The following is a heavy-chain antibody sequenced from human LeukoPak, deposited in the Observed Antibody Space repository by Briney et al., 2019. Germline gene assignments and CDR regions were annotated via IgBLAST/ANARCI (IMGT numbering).Heavy chain of an antibody. J-gene: IGHJ4*02. V-gene: IGHV4-59*12. Sequence: SETLSLTCSVSGGSISSYFWTWIRQPPGKGLEWIGYIYYSGSTYYNPSLKSRVTISVDTSKNQFSLKLSSVTAADTAVYYCARETGYCSSTSCSKYFDYWGQGTLVTVSS. CDR2: IYYSGST. CDR1: GGSISSYF. CDR3: ARETGYCSSTSCSKYFDY. D-gene: IGHD2-2*01.